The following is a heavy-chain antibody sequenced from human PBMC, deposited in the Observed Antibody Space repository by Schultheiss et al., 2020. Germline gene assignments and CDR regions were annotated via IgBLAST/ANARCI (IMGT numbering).Heavy chain of an antibody. D-gene: IGHD5-18*01. CDR3: ATSEDTAMVSDY. V-gene: IGHV3-33*01. CDR2: IWYDGSNK. Sequence: GGSLRLSCAASGFTFSSYGMHWVRQAPGKGLEWVAVIWYDGSNKYYADSVKGRFTISRDNSKNTLYLQMNSLRAEDTAVYYCATSEDTAMVSDYWGQGTLVSGYS. J-gene: IGHJ4*02. CDR1: GFTFSSYG.